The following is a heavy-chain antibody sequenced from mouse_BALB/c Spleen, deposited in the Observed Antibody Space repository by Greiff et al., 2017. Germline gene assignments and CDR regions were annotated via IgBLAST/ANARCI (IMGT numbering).Heavy chain of an antibody. CDR2: ISSGGST. V-gene: IGHV5-6-5*01. J-gene: IGHJ3*01. CDR3: ARVITSWFAY. CDR1: GFTFSSYA. Sequence: EVQGVESGGGLVKPGGSLKLSCAASGFTFSSYAMSWVRQTPEKRLEWVASISSGGSTYYPDSVKGRFTISRDNARNILYLQMSSLRSEDTAMYYCARVITSWFAYWGQGTLVTVSA. D-gene: IGHD2-4*01.